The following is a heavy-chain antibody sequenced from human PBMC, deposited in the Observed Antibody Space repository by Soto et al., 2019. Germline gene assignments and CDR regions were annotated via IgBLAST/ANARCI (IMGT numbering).Heavy chain of an antibody. CDR1: GFTVSSNY. V-gene: IGHV3-53*01. Sequence: EVQLVESGGGLIQPGGSLRLSCAASGFTVSSNYMSWVRQAPGKGLEWVSVIYSGGSTYYADSVKGRFTISGDNSKNTVYLQMISLRAEATAVYYCVRDFNYYDSSGYHDWGQGTLVTVSS. CDR3: VRDFNYYDSSGYHD. CDR2: IYSGGST. D-gene: IGHD3-22*01. J-gene: IGHJ4*02.